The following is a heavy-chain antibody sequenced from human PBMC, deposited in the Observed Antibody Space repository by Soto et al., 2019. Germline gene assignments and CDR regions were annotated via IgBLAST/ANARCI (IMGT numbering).Heavy chain of an antibody. CDR1: GVSIKSHY. CDR2: INHTGGT. Sequence: PSETLSLTCNVSGVSIKSHYWNWIRQPPGKGLEWIGEINHTGGTHYNPSLKSRVTMSVDTSKNQFSLRLSSVTAADTAIYYCATRITVFGLLIPPFDPWGQGTQVTVSS. V-gene: IGHV4-34*01. CDR3: ATRITVFGLLIPPFDP. D-gene: IGHD3-3*01. J-gene: IGHJ5*02.